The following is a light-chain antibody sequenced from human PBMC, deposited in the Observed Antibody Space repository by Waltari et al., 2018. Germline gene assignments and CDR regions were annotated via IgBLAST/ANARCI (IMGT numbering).Light chain of an antibody. CDR1: QNINYW. CDR2: KAS. Sequence: DIQMTQSPSTLSASVGDRVTITCRASQNINYWLAWYQQKPGKAPNLLIYKASSLESGVPSRFSGSGSGTEFTLTISSLQPGDFATYYCQQYNSFPWTFAQGTKVEIK. V-gene: IGKV1-5*03. J-gene: IGKJ1*01. CDR3: QQYNSFPWT.